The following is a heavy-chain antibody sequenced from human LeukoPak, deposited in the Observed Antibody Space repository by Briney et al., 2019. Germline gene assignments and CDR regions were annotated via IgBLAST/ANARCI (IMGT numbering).Heavy chain of an antibody. D-gene: IGHD6-13*01. CDR1: GGSLSSGSYY. V-gene: IGHV4-61*01. CDR2: IYYSGST. Sequence: SETLSLTCTVSGGSLSSGSYYWSWIRQPPGKGLEWIGYIYYSGSTNYNPSLKSRVTISVDTSKNQFSLKLSSVTAADTAVYYCARGSSPPYSSSWYAFDYWGQGTLVTVSS. J-gene: IGHJ4*02. CDR3: ARGSSPPYSSSWYAFDY.